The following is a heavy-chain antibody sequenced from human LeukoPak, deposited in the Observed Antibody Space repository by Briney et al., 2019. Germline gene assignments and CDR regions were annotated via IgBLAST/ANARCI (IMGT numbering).Heavy chain of an antibody. Sequence: GGSLRLSCAVSGFSFSSFDMHWVRQAPGKGLEWISSISSSSSYIYYADSVKGRFTISRDNAMDSLYLQMNSLRAEDTAVYYCARVTYYRSGTQRTSPDYWGQGTLVTVSS. J-gene: IGHJ4*02. CDR3: ARVTYYRSGTQRTSPDY. CDR1: GFSFSSFD. V-gene: IGHV3-21*01. CDR2: ISSSSSYI. D-gene: IGHD3-10*01.